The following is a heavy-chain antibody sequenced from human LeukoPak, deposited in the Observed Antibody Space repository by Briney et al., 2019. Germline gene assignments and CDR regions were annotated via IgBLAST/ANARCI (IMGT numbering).Heavy chain of an antibody. CDR2: IYYSGST. V-gene: IGHV4-31*03. CDR3: ARHDSSGQFDY. CDR1: GDSISSGGHF. Sequence: SQTLSLTCTVSGDSISSGGHFWSWIRQHPGKGLEWIGYIYYSGSTYYNPSLKSRVTISVDTSKNQFSLKLSSVTAADTAVYYCARHDSSGQFDYWGQGTLVTVSS. J-gene: IGHJ4*02. D-gene: IGHD3-22*01.